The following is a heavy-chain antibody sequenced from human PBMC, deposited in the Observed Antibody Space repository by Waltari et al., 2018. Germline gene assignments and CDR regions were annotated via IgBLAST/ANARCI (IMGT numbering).Heavy chain of an antibody. Sequence: QVQLVQSGAEVKKPGASVKVSCKASGYTFTGYYMHWVRQAPGQGLEWRGWINANSGGTNYAQKLQGRVTMTRDTSISTAYMGLSRLRSDDTAIYYCARFKIAWGGGDIWGQGTMVTVSS. CDR3: ARFKIAWGGGDI. D-gene: IGHD1-26*01. J-gene: IGHJ3*02. V-gene: IGHV1-2*02. CDR1: GYTFTGYY. CDR2: INANSGGT.